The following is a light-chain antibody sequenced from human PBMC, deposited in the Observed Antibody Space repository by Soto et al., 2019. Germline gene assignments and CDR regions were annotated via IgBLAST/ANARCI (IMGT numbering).Light chain of an antibody. CDR1: QSISSY. CDR3: RQSYSTRT. J-gene: IGKJ2*01. V-gene: IGKV1-39*01. Sequence: DIQMTQSPSSLSAYVGDRVTITCRASQSISSYLNWYQQKPGKAPKLLIYAASSLQSGVPSRFSGSGSGTDFTLTISSLQPEDFATYYCRQSYSTRTVGQGTKLEIK. CDR2: AAS.